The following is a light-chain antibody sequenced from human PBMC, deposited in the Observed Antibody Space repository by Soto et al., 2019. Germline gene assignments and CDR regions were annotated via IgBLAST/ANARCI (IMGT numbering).Light chain of an antibody. V-gene: IGLV2-8*01. Sequence: QSVLTQPPSASGSPGQSVSISCTGTSSDVGGYNYVSWYQQHPGKAPKRMIYEVSKRPSGVPDRVSGSKSGNTASLTVSGLQAEDEADYYCSSYAGIFYVFGTGTKVTVL. CDR2: EVS. CDR1: SSDVGGYNY. CDR3: SSYAGIFYV. J-gene: IGLJ1*01.